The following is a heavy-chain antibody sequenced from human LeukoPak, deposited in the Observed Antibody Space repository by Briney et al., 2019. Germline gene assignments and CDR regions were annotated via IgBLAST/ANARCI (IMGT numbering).Heavy chain of an antibody. CDR3: ARSSGYLFDY. CDR1: GGSISSGGYY. Sequence: PSETLSLTCTVSGGSISSGGYYWSWIRQHPGKGLEWIGYIYYSGSINYNPSLKSRVTMSVDTSKNQFSLKLSSVTAADTAVYYCARSSGYLFDYWGRGTLVTVSS. D-gene: IGHD3-22*01. J-gene: IGHJ4*02. CDR2: IYYSGSI. V-gene: IGHV4-61*08.